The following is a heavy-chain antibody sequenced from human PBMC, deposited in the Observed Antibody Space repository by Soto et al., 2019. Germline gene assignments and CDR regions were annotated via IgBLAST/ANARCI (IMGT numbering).Heavy chain of an antibody. CDR3: AKSVYNWNDGFFDY. CDR1: GFTFSSYA. CDR2: IRYNGSAT. J-gene: IGHJ4*02. V-gene: IGHV3-30-3*02. D-gene: IGHD1-1*01. Sequence: PGGSLRLSCAASGFTFSSYAMHWVRQAPGKGLEWVSVIRYNGSATYYADSVKGRFTISRDNSKNALYLQMNSLRAEDTAVYYCAKSVYNWNDGFFDYWGQGTLVTVSS.